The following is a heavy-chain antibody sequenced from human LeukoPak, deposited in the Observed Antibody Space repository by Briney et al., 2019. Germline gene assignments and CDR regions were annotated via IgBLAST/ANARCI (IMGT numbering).Heavy chain of an antibody. J-gene: IGHJ4*02. V-gene: IGHV4-59*01. CDR3: ASGWLFFDY. CDR2: IYYSGST. Sequence: SETLSLTCTVSGGSISSYYRSWTRQPPGKGLEWIGYIYYSGSTNYNPSPKSRVTISVDTSKNQFSLKLSSVTAADTAVYYCASGWLFFDYWGQGTLVTVSS. D-gene: IGHD5-12*01. CDR1: GGSISSYY.